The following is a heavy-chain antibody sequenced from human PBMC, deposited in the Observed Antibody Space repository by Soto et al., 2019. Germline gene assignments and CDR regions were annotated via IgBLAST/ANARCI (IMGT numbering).Heavy chain of an antibody. V-gene: IGHV1-58*01. CDR2: IVVGSGNK. CDR1: GIALTSCW. J-gene: IGHJ4*02. D-gene: IGHD5-18*01. Sequence: ASSEVSCTHAGIALTSCWRQWVQHSRLQLLEWIAWIVVGSGNKNYAQKFQGRVTITRDTSASTVYMELSSLRSEDTAVYYCARVGRRGYSYGHFDYSPQGILVSVSS. CDR3: ARVGRRGYSYGHFDY.